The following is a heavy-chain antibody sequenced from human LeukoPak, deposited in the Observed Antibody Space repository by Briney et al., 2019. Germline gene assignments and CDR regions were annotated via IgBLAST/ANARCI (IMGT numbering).Heavy chain of an antibody. CDR2: ISAYTGNT. V-gene: IGHV1-18*01. CDR3: ARRIVGATGSDY. CDR1: GYTFTTYG. D-gene: IGHD1-26*01. Sequence: ASVKVSCKASGYTFTTYGISWVRQAPGQGLEWMGWISAYTGNTNYAQNLQGRVTTTTDTSTTTAYMELRSLTSDDTAVYYCARRIVGATGSDYWGQGTLVTVSS. J-gene: IGHJ4*02.